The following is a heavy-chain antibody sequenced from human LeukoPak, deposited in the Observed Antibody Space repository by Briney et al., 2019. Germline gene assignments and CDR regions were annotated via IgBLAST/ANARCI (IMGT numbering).Heavy chain of an antibody. V-gene: IGHV4-34*01. J-gene: IGHJ4*02. CDR2: INHSGST. Sequence: SETLSLTCAVYGGSFSGYYWSWIRQPPGKGLEWIGEINHSGSTNYNPSLKSRVTISVDTSKNQFSLKLSSVTAADTAVYYCARDRYGDYAKGHQKKNRLYYFDYWGQGTLVTVSS. CDR3: ARDRYGDYAKGHQKKNRLYYFDY. D-gene: IGHD4-17*01. CDR1: GGSFSGYY.